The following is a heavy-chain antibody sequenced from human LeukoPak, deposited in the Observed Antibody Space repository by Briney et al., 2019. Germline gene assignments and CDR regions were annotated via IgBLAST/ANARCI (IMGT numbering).Heavy chain of an antibody. CDR3: ARHIAAAAFDP. CDR2: INSDGSDI. D-gene: IGHD6-13*01. Sequence: GGSLRLSCAASGFTISNYFMHWVRQGPGKGLVWVSRINSDGSDINYADSVKGRFTISRDNAKNTLYLQMNSLRDEDTAVYYCARHIAAAAFDPWGQGTLDTVSS. J-gene: IGHJ5*02. CDR1: GFTISNYF. V-gene: IGHV3-74*01.